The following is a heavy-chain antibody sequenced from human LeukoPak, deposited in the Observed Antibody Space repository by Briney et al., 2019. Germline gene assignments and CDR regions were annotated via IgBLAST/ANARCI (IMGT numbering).Heavy chain of an antibody. J-gene: IGHJ4*02. CDR1: GFTFSSYA. CDR3: ARGLHRRSSGGSCYQAFDY. V-gene: IGHV3-30*04. Sequence: GRSLRLSCAASGFTFSSYAIHWVRQAPGKGLEWAALTSHDGSYKYYADSVKGRFTISRDNSKNTLYLQMNSLRPEDTAVYYCARGLHRRSSGGSCYQAFDYWGQGTLVTVSS. CDR2: TSHDGSYK. D-gene: IGHD2-15*01.